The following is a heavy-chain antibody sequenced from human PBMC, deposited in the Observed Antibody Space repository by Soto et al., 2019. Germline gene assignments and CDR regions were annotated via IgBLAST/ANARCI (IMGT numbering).Heavy chain of an antibody. V-gene: IGHV3-48*01. CDR1: GFTFSTYS. Sequence: EVQLVESGGGLVQPGGSLRLSCAASGFTFSTYSINWVRRAPGRWLEWVSFISGSSTTYYADSVKGRFTVSRDNARNSLYLQRNSLIAEDAAVYYCVRGGSSRPDYLGQGTLVTVSS. CDR3: VRGGSSRPDY. J-gene: IGHJ4*02. CDR2: ISGSSTT.